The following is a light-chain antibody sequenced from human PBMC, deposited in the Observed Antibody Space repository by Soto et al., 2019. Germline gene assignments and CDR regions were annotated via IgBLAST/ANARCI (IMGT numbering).Light chain of an antibody. J-gene: IGKJ4*01. CDR3: QQANSFPLT. V-gene: IGKV3-15*01. Sequence: VLKRSPATLSVSPGERATLSCRASQSVSSNVAWYQQKPGQAPRLLIYGASTRATGIPARFSGRGSGTEFALTISSLQPEDFATYYCQQANSFPLTFGGGTKVDIK. CDR2: GAS. CDR1: QSVSSN.